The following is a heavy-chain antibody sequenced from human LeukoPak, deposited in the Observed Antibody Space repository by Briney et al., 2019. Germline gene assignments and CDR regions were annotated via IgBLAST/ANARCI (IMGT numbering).Heavy chain of an antibody. D-gene: IGHD1-26*01. J-gene: IGHJ6*03. CDR2: ISGSGGST. CDR3: AKDVGGTNFHYMDV. V-gene: IGHV3-23*01. Sequence: GGSLRLSCAASGFTFSDYYMSWIRQAPGKGLEWVSAISGSGGSTYYADSVKGRFTISRDNSKNTLYLQVNSLRAEDTAVYYCAKDVGGTNFHYMDVWGKGTTVIVSS. CDR1: GFTFSDYY.